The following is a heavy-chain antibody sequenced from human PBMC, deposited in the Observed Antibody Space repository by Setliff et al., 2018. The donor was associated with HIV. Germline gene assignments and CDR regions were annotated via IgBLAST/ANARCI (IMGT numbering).Heavy chain of an antibody. CDR1: GGSTSSSPYY. CDR2: IYYSGST. V-gene: IGHV4-39*07. J-gene: IGHJ1*01. D-gene: IGHD6-13*01. CDR3: ARVPTSSWYVTTQRTKEYFYH. Sequence: PSETLSLTCTVSGGSTSSSPYYWGWIRQPPGKGLEWIGSIYYSGSTFYNPSLKSRVTISVDTAKNQFSLRLTSVTAADTAIYYCARVPTSSWYVTTQRTKEYFYHWGQGTLVTVSS.